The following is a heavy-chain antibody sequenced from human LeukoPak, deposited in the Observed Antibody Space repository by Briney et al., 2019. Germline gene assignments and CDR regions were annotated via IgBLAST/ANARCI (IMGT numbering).Heavy chain of an antibody. CDR1: GFSFSSFA. J-gene: IGHJ3*02. CDR2: IQYDGNNK. V-gene: IGHV3-30*02. Sequence: PGRSLRLSCAASGFSFSSFAMHWVRQAPGKGLEWVAFIQYDGNNKNYADSVKGRFTISRDNSKNTLYVQMNGLRAEDTAVYYCAKSQTAGWELDAVDIWGQGTMVTVSS. CDR3: AKSQTAGWELDAVDI. D-gene: IGHD1-26*01.